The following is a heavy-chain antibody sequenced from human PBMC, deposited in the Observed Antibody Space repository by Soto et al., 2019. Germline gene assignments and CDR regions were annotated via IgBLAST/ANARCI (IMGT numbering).Heavy chain of an antibody. CDR1: GYTFTSYY. Sequence: ASVKVSCKASGYTFTSYYMHWVRQPPGQELEWMGIINPSGGSTSNAQKFQGRVTMTRDTPTRTDYMALSSLRSEDTHVYYCARGDLLSVYATSDYWGRGTLVTVSS. D-gene: IGHD2-8*01. CDR3: ARGDLLSVYATSDY. V-gene: IGHV1-46*01. CDR2: INPSGGST. J-gene: IGHJ4*02.